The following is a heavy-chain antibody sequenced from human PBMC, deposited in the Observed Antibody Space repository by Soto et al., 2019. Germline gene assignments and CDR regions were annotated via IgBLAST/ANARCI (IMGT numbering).Heavy chain of an antibody. CDR1: GFTVTSSA. J-gene: IGHJ3*02. CDR2: IVVGSGNT. D-gene: IGHD2-15*01. V-gene: IGHV1-58*02. Sequence: QMQLVQSGPEVKKHGTSVKVSCKASGFTVTSSARQWVRQAREQRLEWIGWIVVGSGNTNYAQKFQERVTITRDMSTSTAYMELSSLRSEDTAVYYCAVMRSGLDAFDIWGQGTMVTVSS. CDR3: AVMRSGLDAFDI.